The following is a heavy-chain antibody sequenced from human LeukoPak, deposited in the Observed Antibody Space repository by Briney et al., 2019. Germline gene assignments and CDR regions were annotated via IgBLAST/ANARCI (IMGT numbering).Heavy chain of an antibody. CDR1: GGTFSRYA. CDR3: AREFYDILTGYYSFDC. CDR2: ISPIFGTV. D-gene: IGHD3-9*01. V-gene: IGHV1-69*13. Sequence: SVKVSCKASGGTFSRYAISWVRQAPGQGLEWMGGISPIFGTVNYAQKFQGRVTITADESTSTAYMEVSSLRSEDTAVYYCAREFYDILTGYYSFDCWGQGTLVTVSS. J-gene: IGHJ4*02.